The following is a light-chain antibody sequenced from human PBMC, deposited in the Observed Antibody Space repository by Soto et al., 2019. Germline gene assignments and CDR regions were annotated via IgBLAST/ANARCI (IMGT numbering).Light chain of an antibody. V-gene: IGLV1-47*01. CDR3: ASWDDSVSGWV. CDR1: SPSIGSNY. Sequence: VLTQPPSASGTPGQRVTISCSGSSPSIGSNYVSWYQQLPGTAPKLLIYKSIQRPPGVPDRFSGSKSGTSASLAISGLRSEDEADYFCASWDDSVSGWVFGTGTKVTVL. J-gene: IGLJ3*02. CDR2: KSI.